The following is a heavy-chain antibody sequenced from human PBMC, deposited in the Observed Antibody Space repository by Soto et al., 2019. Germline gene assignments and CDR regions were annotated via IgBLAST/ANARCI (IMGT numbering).Heavy chain of an antibody. V-gene: IGHV3-23*01. J-gene: IGHJ4*02. D-gene: IGHD3-3*01. CDR3: ARWSYLDY. Sequence: VGSLRLSCAASGFSFGSYALSWVRQAPGKGLEWVSTISGSDGKTFYADSVKGRFSISRDTSQSTLYLQMNSLRADDTAMYYCARWSYLDYWGQGTRVTVSS. CDR2: ISGSDGKT. CDR1: GFSFGSYA.